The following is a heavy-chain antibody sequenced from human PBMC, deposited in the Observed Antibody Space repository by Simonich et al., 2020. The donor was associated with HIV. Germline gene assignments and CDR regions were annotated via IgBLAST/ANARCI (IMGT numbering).Heavy chain of an antibody. CDR1: GGSFRGYY. D-gene: IGHD6-13*01. J-gene: IGHJ1*01. Sequence: QVQLQQWGAGLLKPSETLSLTCAVYGGSFRGYYWSWIRQPPGKGLGWIGEINHSGSTNYNPSLKSRVTISVDTSKNQFSLKLSSVTAADTAVYYCARLTAGGLGEYFQHWGQGTLVTVSS. V-gene: IGHV4-34*01. CDR2: INHSGST. CDR3: ARLTAGGLGEYFQH.